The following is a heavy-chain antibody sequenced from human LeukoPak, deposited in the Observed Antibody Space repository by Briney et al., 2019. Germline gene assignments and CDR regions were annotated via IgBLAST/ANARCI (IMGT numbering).Heavy chain of an antibody. V-gene: IGHV4-38-2*02. Sequence: SETLSLTCTVSGYSISSGYYGGWIRQPPGKGLEWIGSVYHSGFTYYNPSLKSRVTISVDTSKNQFSLKLTSVTAADTAVYYCARHVYDILTGDDAFDIWGQGTMVTVSS. J-gene: IGHJ3*02. CDR2: VYHSGFT. CDR3: ARHVYDILTGDDAFDI. CDR1: GYSISSGYY. D-gene: IGHD3-9*01.